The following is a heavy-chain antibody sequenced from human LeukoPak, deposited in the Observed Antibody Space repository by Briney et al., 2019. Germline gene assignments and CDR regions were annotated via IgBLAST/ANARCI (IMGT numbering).Heavy chain of an antibody. CDR1: GGSINDFY. CDR2: IYYSGGT. Sequence: KPSETLSLTCTVSGGSINDFYWTWVRQPPGKGLEWIGKIYYSGGTDYNPSLQSRVTISVEASRTQFSLRLTSVTAADTAVYYCARAGGFGELWFWGQGTLVTVSS. D-gene: IGHD3-10*01. V-gene: IGHV4-59*01. CDR3: ARAGGFGELWF. J-gene: IGHJ4*02.